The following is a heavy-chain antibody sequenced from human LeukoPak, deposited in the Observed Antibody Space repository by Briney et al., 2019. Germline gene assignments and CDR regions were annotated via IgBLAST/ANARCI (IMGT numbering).Heavy chain of an antibody. D-gene: IGHD2-15*01. CDR2: IIPILGIA. CDR3: AGGGGGVLDYYYYGMDV. Sequence: SVKVSCKASGGTFSSYAISWVRQAPGQGLEWMGRIIPILGIANYAQKFQGRVTITADKSTSTAYMELSSLRSEDTAVYYCAGGGGGVLDYYYYGMDVWGQGTTVTVSS. J-gene: IGHJ6*02. V-gene: IGHV1-69*04. CDR1: GGTFSSYA.